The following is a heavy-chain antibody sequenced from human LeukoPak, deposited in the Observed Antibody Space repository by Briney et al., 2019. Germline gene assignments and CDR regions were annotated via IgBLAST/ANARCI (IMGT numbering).Heavy chain of an antibody. D-gene: IGHD6-13*01. Sequence: PSETLSLTCAVYGESFSGYYWSWIRQPPGKGLEWIGEINHSVSTNYNPSLKSRVTISVDTSKNQFSLKLSSVTAADTAVYYCARGLIAAAGTPWFDPWGQGTLVTVSS. CDR1: GESFSGYY. J-gene: IGHJ5*02. CDR2: INHSVST. V-gene: IGHV4-34*01. CDR3: ARGLIAAAGTPWFDP.